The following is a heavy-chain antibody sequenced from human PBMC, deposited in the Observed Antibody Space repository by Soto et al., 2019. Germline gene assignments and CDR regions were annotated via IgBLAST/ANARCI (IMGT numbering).Heavy chain of an antibody. CDR2: IGIAGDT. CDR1: GFTFGRYD. CDR3: ARGDVTGTTAGWFDP. J-gene: IGHJ5*02. Sequence: GGSLRLSCAASGFTFGRYDMHWVRQATGKGLEWVSAIGIAGDTYYPGSVKGRFTISRENAKNSLYLQMNSLRAGDTAVYYCARGDVTGTTAGWFDPWGQGTLVTVPQ. V-gene: IGHV3-13*01. D-gene: IGHD1-20*01.